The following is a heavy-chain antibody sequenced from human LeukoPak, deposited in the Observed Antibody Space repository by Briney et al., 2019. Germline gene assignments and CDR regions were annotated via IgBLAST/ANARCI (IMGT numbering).Heavy chain of an antibody. CDR3: ARTTVTYHGMDV. Sequence: NPGGSLRLSCAASGFTFSSYSMNWVRQAPGKGLEWVSSISSSSSYIYYADSVKGRFTISRDNAKNSLYLQMNSLRAEDTAVYYCARTTVTYHGMDVWGQGTTVTVSS. CDR2: ISSSSSYI. CDR1: GFTFSSYS. J-gene: IGHJ6*02. D-gene: IGHD4-17*01. V-gene: IGHV3-21*01.